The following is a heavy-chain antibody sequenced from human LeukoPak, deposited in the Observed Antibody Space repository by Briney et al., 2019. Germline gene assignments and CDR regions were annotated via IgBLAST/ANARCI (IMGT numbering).Heavy chain of an antibody. Sequence: PGGSLGVSCAASGFTFCSFEMNWVRQAPGKGLELVSYIGSSGRTIYYADSVKGRFTISRDNAKNSLYLQMNNLRAGDTAVYYCATGGWLLSYWGQGSLVTVSS. CDR1: GFTFCSFE. D-gene: IGHD3-9*01. J-gene: IGHJ4*02. CDR3: ATGGWLLSY. V-gene: IGHV3-48*03. CDR2: IGSSGRTI.